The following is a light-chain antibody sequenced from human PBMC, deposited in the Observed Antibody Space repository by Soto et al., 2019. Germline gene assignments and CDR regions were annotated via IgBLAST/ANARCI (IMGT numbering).Light chain of an antibody. CDR3: QQRNDWQVT. J-gene: IGKJ5*01. Sequence: EVMLAQSPVTLSLSPGERATLSCRASQSVSSYLAWYQQKPGQAPRLLIYDISNRATGIPARFSGSGSGTDFTLTISSLEPDDFAVYYCQQRNDWQVTFGQGTRLEI. CDR1: QSVSSY. CDR2: DIS. V-gene: IGKV3-11*01.